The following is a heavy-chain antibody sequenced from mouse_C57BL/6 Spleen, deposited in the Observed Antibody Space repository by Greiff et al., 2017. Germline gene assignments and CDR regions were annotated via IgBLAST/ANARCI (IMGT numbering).Heavy chain of an antibody. V-gene: IGHV1-18*01. CDR1: GYTFTDYN. Sequence: EVQLQQSGPELVKPRASVKIPCKASGYTFTDYNMDWVKQSHGKSLEWIGDINPNNGGTIYNQKFKGKATLTVDKSSSTAYMELRSLTSEDTAVYDCARPGSSSYYFDYWGQGTTLTVSS. CDR3: ARPGSSSYYFDY. J-gene: IGHJ2*01. CDR2: INPNNGGT. D-gene: IGHD1-1*01.